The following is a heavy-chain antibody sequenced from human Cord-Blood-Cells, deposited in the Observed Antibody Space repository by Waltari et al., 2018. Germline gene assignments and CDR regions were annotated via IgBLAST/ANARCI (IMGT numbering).Heavy chain of an antibody. J-gene: IGHJ4*02. CDR2: ISWNSGSI. V-gene: IGHV3-9*01. D-gene: IGHD7-27*01. Sequence: EVQLVESGGGLVQPGRSLRLSCAASGFTFDDYAMHWVRQAPGKGVDWFSGISWNSGSIGYADSVKGRFTISRDNAKNSLYLQMNSLRAEDTALYYCARNWGSDYYFDYWGQGTLVTVSS. CDR3: ARNWGSDYYFDY. CDR1: GFTFDDYA.